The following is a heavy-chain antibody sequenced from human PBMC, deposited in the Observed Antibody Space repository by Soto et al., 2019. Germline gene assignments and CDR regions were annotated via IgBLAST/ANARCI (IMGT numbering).Heavy chain of an antibody. D-gene: IGHD3-16*01. CDR2: IYHGLSI. V-gene: IGHV4-34*01. CDR3: ARHGGYYFDY. CDR1: SGSFSGHY. J-gene: IGHJ4*02. Sequence: SETLSLTCAVYSGSFSGHYWTWIRQPPGKGLEWIGEIYHGLSIVYNPSLESRVTISGDSSKNQFSLQLTSVTAADTAVYYCARHGGYYFDYWGQGALVTVSS.